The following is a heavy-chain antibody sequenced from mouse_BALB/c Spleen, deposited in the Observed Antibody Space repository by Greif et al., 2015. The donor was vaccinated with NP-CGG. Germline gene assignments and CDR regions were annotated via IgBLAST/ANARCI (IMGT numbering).Heavy chain of an antibody. Sequence: EVQGVESGGGLVQPGGSLKLSCAASGFTLSSYGMSWVRQTPDKRLELVATINSNGGSTYYPDSVKGRFTISRDNAKNTLYLQMSSLKSEDTAMYYCARVGNYFDYWGQGTTLTVSS. J-gene: IGHJ2*01. CDR1: GFTLSSYG. CDR2: INSNGGST. D-gene: IGHD1-1*02. CDR3: ARVGNYFDY. V-gene: IGHV5-6-3*01.